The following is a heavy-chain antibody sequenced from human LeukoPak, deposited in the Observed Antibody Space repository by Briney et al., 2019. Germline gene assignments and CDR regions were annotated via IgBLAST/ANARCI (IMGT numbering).Heavy chain of an antibody. V-gene: IGHV1-18*01. Sequence: GASVKVSCKASGYTFTSYGISWVRQAPGQGLEWMGWISAYNGNTNYAQKLQGRVTMTTDTSTSTAYMELRSLRSDDTAVYYCARPEYSGYEVGYFDYWGQGTLVTVSS. CDR1: GYTFTSYG. CDR3: ARPEYSGYEVGYFDY. CDR2: ISAYNGNT. J-gene: IGHJ4*02. D-gene: IGHD5-12*01.